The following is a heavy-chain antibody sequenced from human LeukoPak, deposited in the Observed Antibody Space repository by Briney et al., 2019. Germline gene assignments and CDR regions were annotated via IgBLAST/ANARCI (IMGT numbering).Heavy chain of an antibody. D-gene: IGHD4-11*01. Sequence: GGSLRLSCAASGFTFSSYSMNWVRQAPGKGLEWVSGISGSGVSTFYADSVKGRFTISRDNSKNTLYLQMNSLRVEDTAVYFCAKRVVTTFHDAFDVWGQGTMVTVSS. CDR1: GFTFSSYS. J-gene: IGHJ3*01. CDR3: AKRVVTTFHDAFDV. CDR2: ISGSGVST. V-gene: IGHV3-23*01.